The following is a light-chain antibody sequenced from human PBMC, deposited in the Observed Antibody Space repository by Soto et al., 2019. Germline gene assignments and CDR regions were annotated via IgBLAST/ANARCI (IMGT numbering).Light chain of an antibody. Sequence: QSVLTQPPSVSAAPGQQVTISCSGSSSNIGNNYVSWYQQLPGTAPKLLIYDNNRRPSGIPDRFSDSKSGTSATLGITGLQTGDEADYFCATWDDSLSAVLFGGGTQLTVL. CDR3: ATWDDSLSAVL. J-gene: IGLJ2*01. CDR2: DNN. CDR1: SSNIGNNY. V-gene: IGLV1-51*01.